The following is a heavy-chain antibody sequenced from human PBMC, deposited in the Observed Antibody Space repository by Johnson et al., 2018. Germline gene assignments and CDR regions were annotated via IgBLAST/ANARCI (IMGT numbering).Heavy chain of an antibody. CDR1: GFTFSSYW. J-gene: IGHJ6*03. CDR2: IKQDGSEK. D-gene: IGHD3-3*01. V-gene: IGHV3-7*01. Sequence: VQLVESGGGLVQPGGSLRLSCAASGFTFSSYWMSWVRQAPGKGLEWVANIKQDGSEKYYVDSVKGRFTISRDNAKNALYLQMNSLRAEDTAVYYCARVGIQGSDFWSGYIYYYYMDVWGKGTTVTVSS. CDR3: ARVGIQGSDFWSGYIYYYYMDV.